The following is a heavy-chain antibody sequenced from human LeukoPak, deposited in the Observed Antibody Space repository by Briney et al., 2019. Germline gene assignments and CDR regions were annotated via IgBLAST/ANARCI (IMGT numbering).Heavy chain of an antibody. V-gene: IGHV1-69*04. Sequence: SVKVSCKASGGTFSSYAISWVRQAPGQGLEWMGRIIPILGIANYAQKFQGRVTITADKSTSTAYMELSSLRSEDTAVYYCANLGGRAAAGNWFDPWGQGTLVTVSS. CDR3: ANLGGRAAAGNWFDP. CDR2: IIPILGIA. CDR1: GGTFSSYA. D-gene: IGHD6-13*01. J-gene: IGHJ5*02.